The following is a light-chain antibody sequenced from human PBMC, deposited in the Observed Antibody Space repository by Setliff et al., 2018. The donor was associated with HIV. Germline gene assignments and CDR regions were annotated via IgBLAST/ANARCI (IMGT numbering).Light chain of an antibody. CDR3: GTWDSGLISVVGV. Sequence: QSVLTQPPSVSAAPGQKVTISCSGGSSNIGKNFVSWYQQFPGAAPKLVIYENNKRPSGIPDRFSGSKSGTSATLDITGLQTGDEADYYCGTWDSGLISVVGVFGSGTKVTVL. CDR2: ENN. J-gene: IGLJ1*01. CDR1: SSNIGKNF. V-gene: IGLV1-51*01.